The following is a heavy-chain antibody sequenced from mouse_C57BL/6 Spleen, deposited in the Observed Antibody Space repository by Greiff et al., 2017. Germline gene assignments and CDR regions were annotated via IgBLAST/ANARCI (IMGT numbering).Heavy chain of an antibody. J-gene: IGHJ4*01. CDR1: GYTFTSYG. D-gene: IGHD2-12*01. V-gene: IGHV1-81*01. CDR2: IYPRSGNT. CDR3: ARYDDAMDY. Sequence: QVQLKESGAELARPGASVKLSCKASGYTFTSYGISWVKQRPGQGLEWIGEIYPRSGNTYYNEKFKGKATPTADKSSSTAYMELRSLTSEDSAVYFCARYDDAMDYWGQGTSVTVSS.